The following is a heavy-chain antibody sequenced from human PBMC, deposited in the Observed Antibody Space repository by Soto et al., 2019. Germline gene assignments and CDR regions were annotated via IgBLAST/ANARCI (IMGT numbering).Heavy chain of an antibody. CDR3: AGDLIEDYYDSSGYSLVFDY. CDR2: INPSGGST. V-gene: IGHV1-46*01. CDR1: GYTFTSYY. Sequence: GASVKVSCKASGYTFTSYYMHWVRQAPGQGLEWKGIINPSGGSTSYAQKFQGRVTMTRDTSTSTVYMELSSLRSEDTAVYYCAGDLIEDYYDSSGYSLVFDYWGQGTLVTVSS. J-gene: IGHJ4*02. D-gene: IGHD3-22*01.